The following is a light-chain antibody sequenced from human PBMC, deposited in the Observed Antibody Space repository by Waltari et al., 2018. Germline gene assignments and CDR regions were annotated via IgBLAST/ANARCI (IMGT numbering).Light chain of an antibody. V-gene: IGKV2-28*01. CDR2: LGS. CDR1: QSLLVSNGNNF. J-gene: IGKJ2*01. CDR3: MQALQTPYI. Sequence: DIVMTQSPLSLPVTPGEPASISCRSSQSLLVSNGNNFLDWYVQKPGQSPQLLIYLGSNRASGVPDRFSGSGSGTDFTLKISRVEAEDVGLYYCMQALQTPYIFGQGTKLEIK.